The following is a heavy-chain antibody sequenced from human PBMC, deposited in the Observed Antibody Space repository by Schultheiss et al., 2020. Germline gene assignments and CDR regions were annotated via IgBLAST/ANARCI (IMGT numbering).Heavy chain of an antibody. CDR1: GGSISSYY. J-gene: IGHJ6*02. Sequence: SATLSLTCTVSGGSISSYYWGWIRQPQGKGLEWIAYIYYSGTTNYNPSLKSRVAISVDTSKNQFSLKLTSVTAADTAVYYCARHPWGVGMDVWGRGTTVTVSS. V-gene: IGHV4-59*08. CDR3: ARHPWGVGMDV. CDR2: IYYSGTT. D-gene: IGHD3-16*01.